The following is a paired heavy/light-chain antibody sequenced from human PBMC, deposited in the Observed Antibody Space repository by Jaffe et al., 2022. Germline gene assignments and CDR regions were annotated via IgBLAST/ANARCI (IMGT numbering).Light chain of an antibody. CDR3: GTWEDSLGAARV. CDR1: SSNIGKKK. CDR2: ENY. Sequence: QSVLTQPPSVSAAPGQKVTISCSGSSSNIGKKKVSWYQQFPGTAPKLLIYENYKRPSGIPDRFAGSKSGTSATLAITGLQTGDEADYYCGTWEDSLGAARVFGGGTKLTVL. V-gene: IGLV1-51*02. J-gene: IGLJ3*02.
Heavy chain of an antibody. V-gene: IGHV3-11*01. J-gene: IGHJ4*02. CDR2: ISNSGNTI. CDR1: GFTFSDYY. CDR3: VRDISQPGDLYYFDY. D-gene: IGHD2-21*01. Sequence: QVQLVESGGGLVKPGGSLRLSCTTSGFTFSDYYMSWVRQAPGKGLEWVSYISNSGNTIHYADSVRGRFTISRDNAQKSMYLQMNSLRAEDTAVYYCVRDISQPGDLYYFDYWGQGTLVTVSS.